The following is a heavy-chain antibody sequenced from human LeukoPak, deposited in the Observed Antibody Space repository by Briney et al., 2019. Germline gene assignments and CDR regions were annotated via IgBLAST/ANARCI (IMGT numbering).Heavy chain of an antibody. V-gene: IGHV3-53*01. Sequence: GGSLRLSYAASGFTVSSDYMAWVRQAPGKGLDWVSIIYSGGNTYYADSVKGRFTISRDNSKNIPYLQMNNLRAEDTAVYYCARDAYRYENDGFFDNWGQGTLVTVSS. J-gene: IGHJ4*02. CDR1: GFTVSSDY. CDR3: ARDAYRYENDGFFDN. CDR2: IYSGGNT. D-gene: IGHD3-10*01.